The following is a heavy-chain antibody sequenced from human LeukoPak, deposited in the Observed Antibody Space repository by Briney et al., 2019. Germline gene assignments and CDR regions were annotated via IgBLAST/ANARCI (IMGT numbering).Heavy chain of an antibody. Sequence: PGRSLRLSCAASGFTFSSYGMHWVRQAPGKGLEWVAVIWYDGSNKYYADSVKGRFTISRDNSKNTLYLQMNSLRAEDTAVYYCARVRLRSGSSGYSPFDDWGQGTLVTVSS. J-gene: IGHJ4*02. D-gene: IGHD3-22*01. CDR1: GFTFSSYG. V-gene: IGHV3-33*01. CDR3: ARVRLRSGSSGYSPFDD. CDR2: IWYDGSNK.